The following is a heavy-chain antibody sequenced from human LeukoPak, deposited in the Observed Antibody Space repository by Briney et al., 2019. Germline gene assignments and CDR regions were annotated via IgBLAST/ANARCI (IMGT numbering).Heavy chain of an antibody. CDR3: AKAMYADYDSSDL. D-gene: IGHD3-22*01. CDR2: ISRDGSNK. V-gene: IGHV3-30*18. Sequence: PGRSLRLSCAASGFTFSSYGMHWVRQAPGKGLEWVAVISRDGSNKYYADSVKGRFTTSRDNSKNTLHLQMNSLRGEDTAVYYCAKAMYADYDSSDLWGQGTLVTVSS. CDR1: GFTFSSYG. J-gene: IGHJ4*02.